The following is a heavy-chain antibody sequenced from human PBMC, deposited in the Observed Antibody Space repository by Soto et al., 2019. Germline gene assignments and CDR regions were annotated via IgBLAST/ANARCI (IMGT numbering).Heavy chain of an antibody. CDR1: GFTFSPYW. CDR2: INNDGSEK. Sequence: EVQLVESGGDLVQPGGSLRLSCVASGFTFSPYWMSWVRQAPGRGLQWVATINNDGSEKYYAYSVKGRFTITRDNARDSIYMQWTSRRAADTAVYYCARGSNQDYWGQGTLVAVSS. CDR3: ARGSNQDY. D-gene: IGHD2-8*01. V-gene: IGHV3-7*03. J-gene: IGHJ4*02.